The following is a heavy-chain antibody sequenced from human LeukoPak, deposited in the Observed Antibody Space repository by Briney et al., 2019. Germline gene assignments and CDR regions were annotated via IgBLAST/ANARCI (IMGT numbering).Heavy chain of an antibody. V-gene: IGHV3-30*18. CDR2: ISYDGSNN. CDR3: AKNLDRDGYNYQDY. Sequence: GRSLRLSCAASGFTFSSYGMHWVRQAPGTGLGWVAVISYDGSNNYYADSVKGRFTISRDNSKNTLYLQMNSLRAEDTAVYYCAKNLDRDGYNYQDYWGQGTLVTVSS. J-gene: IGHJ4*02. CDR1: GFTFSSYG. D-gene: IGHD5-24*01.